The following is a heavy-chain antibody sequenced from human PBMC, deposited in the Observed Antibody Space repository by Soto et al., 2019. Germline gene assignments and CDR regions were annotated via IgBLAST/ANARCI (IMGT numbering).Heavy chain of an antibody. CDR2: IIPILGIA. CDR1: GGTFSSYT. CDR3: ASPGYSGYDLMGENWFDP. V-gene: IGHV1-69*02. D-gene: IGHD5-12*01. Sequence: SVKVSCKASGGTFSSYTISWVRQAPGQGLEWMGRIIPILGIANYAQKFQGRVTITADKSTSTAYMELSSLRSEDTAVYYCASPGYSGYDLMGENWFDPWGQGTLVTVSS. J-gene: IGHJ5*02.